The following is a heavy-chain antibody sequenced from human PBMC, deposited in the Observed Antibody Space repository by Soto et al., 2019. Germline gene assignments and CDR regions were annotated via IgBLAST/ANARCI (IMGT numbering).Heavy chain of an antibody. J-gene: IGHJ4*02. V-gene: IGHV3-74*01. CDR1: GFTFSSYW. D-gene: IGHD2-15*01. Sequence: EVQLVESGGVLVQPGGSLRLSCAASGFTFSSYWMHWVRQSPGKGLVWVSRISGDGTNTSYADSVKGRFTISRDNAKNTLYLQMNSLRADDTAVYYCARDEVVGANPLDYWGQGTLVTVSS. CDR2: ISGDGTNT. CDR3: ARDEVVGANPLDY.